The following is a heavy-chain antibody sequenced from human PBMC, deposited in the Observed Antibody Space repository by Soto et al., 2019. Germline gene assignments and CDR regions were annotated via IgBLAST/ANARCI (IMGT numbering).Heavy chain of an antibody. Sequence: SETLSLTCTFSVVSISSSSYYCGCIRQPPGKGLEWIASIDYTGNTFYNPSLTSRVTISVDTSKNQFSLKVTSVTAADTAVYYCARINKGYGTESWGQGTLVNVSS. CDR1: VVSISSSSYY. CDR3: ARINKGYGTES. CDR2: IDYTGNT. J-gene: IGHJ5*02. V-gene: IGHV4-39*01. D-gene: IGHD5-18*01.